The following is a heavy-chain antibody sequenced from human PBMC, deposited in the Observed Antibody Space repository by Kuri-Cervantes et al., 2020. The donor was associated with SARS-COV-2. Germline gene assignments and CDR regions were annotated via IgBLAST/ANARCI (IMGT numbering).Heavy chain of an antibody. CDR3: ARIRAYYDFWSGSGNWYFDL. CDR2: IDWDDDK. CDR1: GFSLSTSGMC. Sequence: SGPTLVKPTQTLTLTCTFSGFSLSTSGMCVSWIRQPPGKALEWLALIDWDDDKYCSTSLKTRLTISKDTSKSQVVLTMTNMDPVDTATYYCARIRAYYDFWSGSGNWYFDLWGRGTLVTVSS. D-gene: IGHD3-3*01. J-gene: IGHJ2*01. V-gene: IGHV2-70*01.